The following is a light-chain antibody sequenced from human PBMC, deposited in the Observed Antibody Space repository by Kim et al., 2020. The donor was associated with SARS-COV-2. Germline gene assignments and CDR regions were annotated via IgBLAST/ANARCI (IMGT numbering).Light chain of an antibody. J-gene: IGKJ1*01. CDR1: QSLLDSTGYDY. V-gene: IGKV2-28*01. CDR2: LGS. Sequence: PASISGRSSQSLLDSTGYDYLDWYLQKPGQSPQLLIYLGSNRASGVPDRFSGSGSRTAFTLKISRVEAEDVGVYYCMQALQTPLTFGQGTKVDIK. CDR3: MQALQTPLT.